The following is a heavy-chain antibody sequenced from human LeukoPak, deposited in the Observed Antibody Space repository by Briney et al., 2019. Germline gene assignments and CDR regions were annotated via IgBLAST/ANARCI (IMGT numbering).Heavy chain of an antibody. CDR3: ARDLATRQRTGLYDS. CDR2: ISPSGDIK. J-gene: IGHJ4*02. D-gene: IGHD3-16*02. Sequence: PGGSLRLSCVASGFTFSRHGMNWVRQAPGKGLEWVSGISPSGDIKYYVDSVKGRFTVSRDNSKNTLYLQINSLRAEDTAVYYCARDLATRQRTGLYDSWGQGALVTVSS. V-gene: IGHV3-23*01. CDR1: GFTFSRHG.